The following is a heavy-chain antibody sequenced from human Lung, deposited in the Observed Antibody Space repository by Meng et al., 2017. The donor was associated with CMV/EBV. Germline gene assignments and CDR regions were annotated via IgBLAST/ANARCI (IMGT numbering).Heavy chain of an antibody. CDR3: AGNRAGLHTEGNDY. D-gene: IGHD5-24*01. V-gene: IGHV1-2*02. CDR1: GYTFTGYY. Sequence: ASVKVSCKASGYTFTGYYMHWVRQAPGQGLEWMGWINPNSGGTNYAQKFQGRVTMTRDTSISTAYMELSRLRSDDSAVYYCAGNRAGLHTEGNDYWGQGTLVTVSS. J-gene: IGHJ4*02. CDR2: INPNSGGT.